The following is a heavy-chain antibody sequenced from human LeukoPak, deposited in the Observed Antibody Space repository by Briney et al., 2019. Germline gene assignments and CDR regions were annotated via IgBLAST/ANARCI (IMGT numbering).Heavy chain of an antibody. D-gene: IGHD3-22*01. CDR3: ARGAYYYDSSGYFPNYFDY. CDR1: GFTFSSYW. J-gene: IGHJ4*02. CDR2: IKQDGSEK. Sequence: GGSLRLSCAASGFTFSSYWMSWVRQAPGKGLEWVAYIKQDGSEKYYVDSVKGRFTISRDNAKNSLYLQMNSLRAEDTAVYYCARGAYYYDSSGYFPNYFDYWGQGTLVTVSS. V-gene: IGHV3-7*03.